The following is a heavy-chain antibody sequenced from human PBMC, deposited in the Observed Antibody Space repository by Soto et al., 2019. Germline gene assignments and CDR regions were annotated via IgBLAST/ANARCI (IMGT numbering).Heavy chain of an antibody. CDR1: GFTFTAYA. CDR3: ASYMRGPAFYLDS. CDR2: ISKNGDEE. J-gene: IGHJ4*02. D-gene: IGHD2-2*02. Sequence: PGGSLRLSCAASGFTFTAYAMSWVRQAPGKGLEWVSVISKNGDEEYYADSVTGRFTISRDSSNNLLYLRMSSLRVEDTAVYYCASYMRGPAFYLDSWGQGTLVTVPQ. V-gene: IGHV3-23*01.